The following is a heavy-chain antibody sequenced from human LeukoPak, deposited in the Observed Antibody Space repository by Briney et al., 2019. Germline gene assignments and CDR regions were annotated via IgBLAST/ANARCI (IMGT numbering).Heavy chain of an antibody. V-gene: IGHV4-30-2*01. CDR3: SRENGAFSPFDY. D-gene: IGHD2-8*01. CDR1: GGSSRSGDYF. Sequence: LQALSLTCAVSGGSSRSGDYFWSWVRQPPGQGLEWIGEISLTGLTHYNPSLESRVTVSLDKSKNQLSLNLTSVTAADTAVYYCSRENGAFSPFDYWGQGTLVTVSS. J-gene: IGHJ4*02. CDR2: ISLTGLT.